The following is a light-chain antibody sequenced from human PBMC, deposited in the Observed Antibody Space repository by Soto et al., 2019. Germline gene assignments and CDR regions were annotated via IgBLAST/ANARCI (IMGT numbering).Light chain of an antibody. CDR3: QLYDNLLLP. V-gene: IGKV1-33*01. CDR2: VAS. CDR1: QDISNH. J-gene: IGKJ4*01. Sequence: DIQMTQSPSSLSASVGDRVTITCQASQDISNHLNWYQQKPGKAPKLLIYVASNLDTGVPSRFSGSGSGTEFTFNISSLQPQDVETYYCQLYDNLLLPVAVGTKVDSK.